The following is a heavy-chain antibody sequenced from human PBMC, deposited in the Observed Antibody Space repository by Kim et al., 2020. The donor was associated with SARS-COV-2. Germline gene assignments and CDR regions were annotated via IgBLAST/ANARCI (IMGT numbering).Heavy chain of an antibody. J-gene: IGHJ6*02. CDR1: GFTFSSYG. CDR3: AREPYDDPFYGMDV. D-gene: IGHD3-22*01. CDR2: ILYGVNIK. Sequence: GGSLRLSCSVSGFTFSSYGMHWVRQAPGKGLEWVAVILYGVNIKYYADSVKGRFTVSRDNYKNTLYLYMNSLRTEDTAVYYCAREPYDDPFYGMDVWG. V-gene: IGHV3-30*03.